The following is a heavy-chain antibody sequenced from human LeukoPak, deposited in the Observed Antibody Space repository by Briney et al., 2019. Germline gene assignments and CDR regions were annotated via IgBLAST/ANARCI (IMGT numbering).Heavy chain of an antibody. V-gene: IGHV4-4*07. CDR2: IYTSGST. CDR3: ARERYYGSGSYCIDY. D-gene: IGHD3-10*01. J-gene: IGHJ4*02. Sequence: PSETLSLTCTVSGGSISSYYWSWIRQPAGKGLEWIGRIYTSGSTNYNPSLKSRVTMSVDTSKNQFPLKLSSVTAADTAVYYCARERYYGSGSYCIDYWGQGTLVTVSS. CDR1: GGSISSYY.